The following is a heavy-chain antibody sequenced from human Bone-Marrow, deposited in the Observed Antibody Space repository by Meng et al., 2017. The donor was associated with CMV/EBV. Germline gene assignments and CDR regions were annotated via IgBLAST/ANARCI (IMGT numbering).Heavy chain of an antibody. CDR3: ARVFRGYYVRDV. V-gene: IGHV1-2*02. D-gene: IGHD1-14*01. CDR1: GYTFTDYY. J-gene: IGHJ6*01. Sequence: ASVKVSCKASGYTFTDYYMHWVRQAPGEGLEWMGLISPNSGGTNYAQKFEGRVTMTRDTSISTTYMELSRLRSDDTAVYYCARVFRGYYVRDVWGQGTTVTVSS. CDR2: ISPNSGGT.